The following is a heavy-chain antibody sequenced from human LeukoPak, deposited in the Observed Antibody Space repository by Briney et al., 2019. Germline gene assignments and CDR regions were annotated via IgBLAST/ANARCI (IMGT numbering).Heavy chain of an antibody. CDR1: GFTFSNYG. J-gene: IGHJ6*04. D-gene: IGHD3-10*02. CDR3: AELGITMIGGV. Sequence: GGSLRLSCAASGFTFSNYGMSWVRQAPGKGLEWVSTISGSGGSTYYADSVKGRFTISRDNAKNSLYLQMNSLRAEDTAVYYCAELGITMIGGVWGKGTTVTISS. V-gene: IGHV3-23*01. CDR2: ISGSGGST.